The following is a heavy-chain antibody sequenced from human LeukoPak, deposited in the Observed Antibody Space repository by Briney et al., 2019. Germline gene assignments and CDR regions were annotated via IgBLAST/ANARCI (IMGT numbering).Heavy chain of an antibody. D-gene: IGHD3-22*01. Sequence: SETLSLTCTVSGGSISSYYWSWIRRPPGKGLEWIGYIYYSGSTNYNPSLKSRVTISVDTSKNQFSLKLSSVTAADTAVYYCARYYYDSSQFDYWGQGTLVTVSS. CDR2: IYYSGST. CDR1: GGSISSYY. V-gene: IGHV4-59*08. CDR3: ARYYYDSSQFDY. J-gene: IGHJ4*02.